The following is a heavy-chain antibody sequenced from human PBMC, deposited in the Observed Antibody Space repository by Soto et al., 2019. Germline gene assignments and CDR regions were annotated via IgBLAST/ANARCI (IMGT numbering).Heavy chain of an antibody. CDR1: GFTFDDYA. V-gene: IGHV3-9*01. D-gene: IGHD2-2*01. Sequence: GGSLRLSCAASGFTFDDYAMHWVRQAPGKGLEWVSGISWNSGSIGYADSVKGRFTISRDNAKNSLYLQMNSLRAEDTALYYCAKDKGSSTSCYAGGCAFDIWGQGTMVTVSS. J-gene: IGHJ3*02. CDR2: ISWNSGSI. CDR3: AKDKGSSTSCYAGGCAFDI.